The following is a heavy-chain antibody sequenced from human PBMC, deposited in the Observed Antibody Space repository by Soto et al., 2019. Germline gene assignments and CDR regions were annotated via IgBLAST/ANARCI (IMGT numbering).Heavy chain of an antibody. CDR3: AHIPECRYCSGSGPDY. Sequence: SGPTLVKPTQTLTLTCTFSGFSLSTSGVGVGWIRQPPGKALEWLALIYWDDDKRYSPSLKSRLTITKDTSKNQVVLTMTNMDPVDTATYYCAHIPECRYCSGSGPDYWGQGTLVTVSS. CDR2: IYWDDDK. CDR1: GFSLSTSGVG. D-gene: IGHD2-15*01. V-gene: IGHV2-5*02. J-gene: IGHJ4*02.